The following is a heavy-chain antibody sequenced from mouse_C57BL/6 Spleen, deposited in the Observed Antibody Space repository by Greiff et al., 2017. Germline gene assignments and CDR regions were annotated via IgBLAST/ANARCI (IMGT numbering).Heavy chain of an antibody. J-gene: IGHJ1*03. Sequence: QVQLQQPGAELVKPGASVKLSCKASGYTFTSYWMHWVKQRPGQGLEWIGEIDPSDGDTNYNQKFKGKATLTVDTSSSTAYMQLSSLTSASSAVYYCARCVGYCWYFGVWGTGTTVTVA. V-gene: IGHV1-69*02. CDR3: ARCVGYCWYFGV. CDR2: IDPSDGDT. CDR1: GYTFTSYW.